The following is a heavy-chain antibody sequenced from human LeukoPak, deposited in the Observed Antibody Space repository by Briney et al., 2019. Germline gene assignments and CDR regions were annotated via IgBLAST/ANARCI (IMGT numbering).Heavy chain of an antibody. Sequence: SETLSLTCTVSGGSISSYYWSWIRQPPGKGLEWIGYIYYSGSTNYNPSLKSRVTISVDTSKNQFSLELSSVTAADTAVYYCARRRGRAFDIWGQGTMVTVSS. J-gene: IGHJ3*02. CDR2: IYYSGST. CDR3: ARRRGRAFDI. V-gene: IGHV4-59*08. CDR1: GGSISSYY. D-gene: IGHD2-15*01.